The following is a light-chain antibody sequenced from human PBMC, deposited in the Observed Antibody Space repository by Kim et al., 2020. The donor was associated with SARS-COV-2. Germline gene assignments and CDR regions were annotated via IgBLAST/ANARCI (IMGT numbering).Light chain of an antibody. CDR3: QQYKIYPWT. Sequence: AFVGDIVTITCRASQAIGTYLAWFQQKPGRAPKSLIYAASNLHSGVPSKFSGNGSGADFTLTISSLQPEDFATYYCQQYKIYPWTFGRGTKVDIK. J-gene: IGKJ1*01. CDR2: AAS. CDR1: QAIGTY. V-gene: IGKV1-16*02.